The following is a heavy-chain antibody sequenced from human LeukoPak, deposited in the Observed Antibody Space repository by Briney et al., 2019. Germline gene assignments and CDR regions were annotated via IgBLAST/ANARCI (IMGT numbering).Heavy chain of an antibody. CDR2: IYPGDSDT. Sequence: GESLKISCKGSGYSFTSYRIGWVRQMPGKGLEWMGIIYPGDSDTRYSPSFQGQVTVSADKSISTAYLQWSSLKASDTAMYYCAGLGVVITPYFDYWGQGTLATVSS. V-gene: IGHV5-51*01. J-gene: IGHJ4*02. D-gene: IGHD3-22*01. CDR1: GYSFTSYR. CDR3: AGLGVVITPYFDY.